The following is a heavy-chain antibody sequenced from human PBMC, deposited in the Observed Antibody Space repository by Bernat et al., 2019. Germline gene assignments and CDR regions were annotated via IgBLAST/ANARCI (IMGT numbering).Heavy chain of an antibody. CDR2: IYSGGST. Sequence: EVQLVESGGGLIQPGGSLRLSCAASGFTVSNNYMSWVRQAPGKGLEWVAVIYSGGSTHHEDSVKGRFTISRDNSKNTLYLQMNSLRAEDTAVYYCARGQYCTTTRCRDGYDVFDIWGQGTMVTVSS. D-gene: IGHD2-2*01. CDR1: GFTVSNNY. CDR3: ARGQYCTTTRCRDGYDVFDI. V-gene: IGHV3-53*01. J-gene: IGHJ3*02.